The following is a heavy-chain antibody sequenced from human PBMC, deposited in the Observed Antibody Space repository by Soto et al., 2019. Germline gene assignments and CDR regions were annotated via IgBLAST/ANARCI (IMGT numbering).Heavy chain of an antibody. D-gene: IGHD2-15*01. CDR3: ARRGGSCHIWCNWFDP. J-gene: IGHJ5*02. CDR1: GGTFSSYA. V-gene: IGHV1-69*01. Sequence: QVQLVQSGAEVKKPGSSVKVSCKASGGTFSSYAISWVRQAPGQGLEWMGGIIPIFGTANYAQKFQGRVTITADESTSTAHMELSSLRSEDTAVYYCARRGGSCHIWCNWFDPWGQGTLVTVSS. CDR2: IIPIFGTA.